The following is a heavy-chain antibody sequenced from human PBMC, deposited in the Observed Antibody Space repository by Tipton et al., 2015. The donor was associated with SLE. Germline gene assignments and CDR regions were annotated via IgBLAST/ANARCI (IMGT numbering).Heavy chain of an antibody. CDR2: IYSSGST. CDR3: ARVGETGNALDI. J-gene: IGHJ3*02. V-gene: IGHV4-4*07. CDR1: GGSISSYY. Sequence: TLSLTCTVSGGSISSYYWSWIRQPAGQGLEWIGRIYSSGSTNYNPSLKSRVTMSVDTSKNQFSLKLSSVTAADTAVYYCARVGETGNALDIWGQGTMVTVSS. D-gene: IGHD1-14*01.